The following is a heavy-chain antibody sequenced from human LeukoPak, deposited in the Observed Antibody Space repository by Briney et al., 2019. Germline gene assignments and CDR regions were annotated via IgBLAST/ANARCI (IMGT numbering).Heavy chain of an antibody. CDR3: AKDRRHRYYYDSSGYYCFDH. Sequence: GGSLRLSCAASGFTFSSYGMHWVRQAPGKGLEWVAVISYDGSNKYYADSVKGRFTISRDNSKNTLYLQMNSLRAEDTAVYYCAKDRRHRYYYDSSGYYCFDHWGQGTLVTVSS. J-gene: IGHJ4*02. V-gene: IGHV3-30*18. CDR2: ISYDGSNK. D-gene: IGHD3-22*01. CDR1: GFTFSSYG.